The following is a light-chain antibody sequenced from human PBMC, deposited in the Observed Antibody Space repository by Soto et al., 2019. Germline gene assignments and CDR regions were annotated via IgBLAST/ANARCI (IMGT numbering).Light chain of an antibody. CDR1: QGISSY. CDR3: QQYNNWPSLT. V-gene: IGKV1-9*01. CDR2: AAS. Sequence: IPLTQSPSSLSASVGDRVTITCRASQGISSYLAWYQQKPGKAPKLLIYAASTLQSGVPSRFSGSGSGTDFTLTISSLQSEDFAVYYCQQYNNWPSLTFGGGTKVDIK. J-gene: IGKJ4*01.